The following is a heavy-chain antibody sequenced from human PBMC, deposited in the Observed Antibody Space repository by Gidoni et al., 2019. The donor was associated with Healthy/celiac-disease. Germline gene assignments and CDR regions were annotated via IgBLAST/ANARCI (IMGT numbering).Heavy chain of an antibody. D-gene: IGHD3-10*01. V-gene: IGHV1-3*01. CDR2: INAGNGNT. J-gene: IGHJ6*02. CDR3: ARGRVTGSGSPWGYYGMDV. CDR1: GYTFTSYA. Sequence: QVQLVQSGAEVKKPGASVKVSCKASGYTFTSYAMHWVRQAPGQRLEWMGWINAGNGNTKYSQKFQGRVTITRDTSASTAYMELSSLRSEDTAVYYCARGRVTGSGSPWGYYGMDVWGQGTTVTVSS.